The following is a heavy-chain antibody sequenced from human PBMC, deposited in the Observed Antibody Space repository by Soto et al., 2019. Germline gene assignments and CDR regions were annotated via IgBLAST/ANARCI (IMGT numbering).Heavy chain of an antibody. Sequence: QVQLVESGGGVVQPGRSLRLSCAASGFTLSSYAMHWVRQAPGKGLEWVAVISYDGSNKYHTDSVRGRFTISRDNSRYTLDLQMNSLRAEDTAVXYCARGEYYGSGSYGYYGLDVWGQGTTVTVSS. CDR3: ARGEYYGSGSYGYYGLDV. V-gene: IGHV3-30-3*01. CDR1: GFTLSSYA. D-gene: IGHD3-10*01. J-gene: IGHJ6*02. CDR2: ISYDGSNK.